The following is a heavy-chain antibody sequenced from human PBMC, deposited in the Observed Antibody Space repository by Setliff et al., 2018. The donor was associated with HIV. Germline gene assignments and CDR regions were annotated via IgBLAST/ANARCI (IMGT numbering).Heavy chain of an antibody. V-gene: IGHV4-59*01. CDR2: IHSSGTT. CDR3: ATYSAGEAGRGH. J-gene: IGHJ4*02. CDR1: GDSISAYH. D-gene: IGHD6-19*01. Sequence: KPSETLSLTCSVSGDSISAYHWSWIRQPPGRGLEWIGYIHSSGTTHYNPSLSSRVTISFDASKKYFSLKLTSVTAADSAMYYCATYSAGEAGRGHWGQGTLVTVSS.